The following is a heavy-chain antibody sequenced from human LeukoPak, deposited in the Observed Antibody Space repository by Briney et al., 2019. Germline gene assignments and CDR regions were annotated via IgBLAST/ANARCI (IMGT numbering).Heavy chain of an antibody. CDR3: ARGGPSAARSNWFDP. Sequence: SETLSLTCAVYGGSFSGYYWSWIRQPPGKGLEWIGEINHSGSTNYNPSLKSRVTISVDTSKNQFSLKLSSVTAADTAVYYCARGGPSAARSNWFDPWGQGTLVTVSS. CDR2: INHSGST. CDR1: GGSFSGYY. V-gene: IGHV4-34*01. J-gene: IGHJ5*02. D-gene: IGHD6-6*01.